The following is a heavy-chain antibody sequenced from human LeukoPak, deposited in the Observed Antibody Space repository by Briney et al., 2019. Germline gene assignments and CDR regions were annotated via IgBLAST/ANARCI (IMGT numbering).Heavy chain of an antibody. J-gene: IGHJ4*02. CDR2: MYRGDSDT. D-gene: IGHD3-22*01. Sequence: GESLKISCKGSGYSFTSYWIGWVRQMPGKGLEWMGTMYRGDSDTRYSPSFQGQVTISADKSISTAYLQWSSLKASDTAMYYCARQPAYYYDSSGYFLDYWGQGTLVTVSS. CDR1: GYSFTSYW. CDR3: ARQPAYYYDSSGYFLDY. V-gene: IGHV5-51*01.